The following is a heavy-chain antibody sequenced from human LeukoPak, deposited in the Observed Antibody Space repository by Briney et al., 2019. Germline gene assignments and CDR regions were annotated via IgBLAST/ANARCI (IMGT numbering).Heavy chain of an antibody. CDR3: ARRRGWGIVVVRTGAFDI. D-gene: IGHD3-22*01. V-gene: IGHV4-39*07. J-gene: IGHJ3*02. Sequence: SETLSLTCTVSGGSVSRSPYYWGWIRQPPGKGLEWIGSIYYSGSTYYNPSLKSRVTISVDTSKNQFSLKLSSVTAADTAVYYCARRRGWGIVVVRTGAFDIWGQGTMVTVSS. CDR1: GGSVSRSPYY. CDR2: IYYSGST.